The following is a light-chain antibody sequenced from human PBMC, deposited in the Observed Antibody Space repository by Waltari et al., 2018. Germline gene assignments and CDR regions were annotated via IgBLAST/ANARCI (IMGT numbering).Light chain of an antibody. V-gene: IGKV2-30*01. CDR1: QSLLYSDGNTS. J-gene: IGKJ4*01. CDR3: VQGTHWVT. CDR2: DIT. Sequence: DVVLTQSPLLLAVTPGPSVSISCKSSQSLLYSDGNTSLSWFHQRPGQSPRRLIYDITSRASGVPARFSGSGSGTNFTLNIAGVEADDAGVYFCVQGTHWVTFGGGT.